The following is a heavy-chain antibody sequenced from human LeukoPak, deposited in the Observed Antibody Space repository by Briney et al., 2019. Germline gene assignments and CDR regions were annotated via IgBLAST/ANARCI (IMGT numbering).Heavy chain of an antibody. CDR1: GFTFSRYS. CDR2: INTDTRGT. CDR3: ARAGAYHFDN. V-gene: IGHV3-74*01. D-gene: IGHD3-16*01. J-gene: IGHJ4*02. Sequence: PGGSLRLSCATSGFTFSRYSMNWVRQAPGKGLVWVSIINTDTRGTYYADSVKGRFTISRDNAKNTLYLQMNSLRAEDTAVYYCARAGAYHFDNWGQGTLVTVSS.